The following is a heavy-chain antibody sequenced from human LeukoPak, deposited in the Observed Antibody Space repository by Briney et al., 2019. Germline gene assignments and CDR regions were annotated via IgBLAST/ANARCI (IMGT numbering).Heavy chain of an antibody. J-gene: IGHJ4*02. Sequence: GGSLRLSCAASEFTFSSYAMSWVRQAPGKGLEWVSAISGSAGSTYYADSVKGRFTISRHNTKNTLYLPMNMRRAEATAVYYCAKPPTVVPAACDYWGQGTLVTVSS. D-gene: IGHD2-2*01. V-gene: IGHV3-23*01. CDR2: ISGSAGST. CDR1: EFTFSSYA. CDR3: AKPPTVVPAACDY.